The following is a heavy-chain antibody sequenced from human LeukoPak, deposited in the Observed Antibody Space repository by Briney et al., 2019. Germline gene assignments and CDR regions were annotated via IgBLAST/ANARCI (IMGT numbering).Heavy chain of an antibody. Sequence: GGSLRLSCAASGFTFSSYEMNWVRQAPGKGLEWVSYISSSGSTIYYADSVKGRFTISRDNAKNSLYLQMNSLRAEDTAVYYCTELDITMIGGVWGKGTTVTVSS. CDR1: GFTFSSYE. CDR3: TELDITMIGGV. J-gene: IGHJ6*04. CDR2: ISSSGSTI. D-gene: IGHD3-10*02. V-gene: IGHV3-48*03.